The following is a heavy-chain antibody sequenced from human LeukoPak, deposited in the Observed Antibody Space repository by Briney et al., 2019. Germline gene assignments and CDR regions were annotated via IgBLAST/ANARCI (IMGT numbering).Heavy chain of an antibody. CDR1: SGSVSSYY. CDR3: ARKNDFDI. Sequence: PSETLSLTCLVSSGSVSSYYWTWIRQPPGKGLEWIGCIYYSGSTYYNPSLKSRVTISVDMSKSQFSLRLTSVTAADTAVYYCARKNDFDIWGQGTLVTVSS. D-gene: IGHD2/OR15-2a*01. CDR2: IYYSGST. V-gene: IGHV4-59*02. J-gene: IGHJ3*02.